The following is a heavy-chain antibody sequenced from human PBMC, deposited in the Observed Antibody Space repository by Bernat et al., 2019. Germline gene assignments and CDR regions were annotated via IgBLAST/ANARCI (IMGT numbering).Heavy chain of an antibody. J-gene: IGHJ4*02. V-gene: IGHV4-39*01. Sequence: QLQLQESGPGPVKPSATLSLTCTVSVDSISSSNYYWGWIRQPPGKGLEWIGTIYYSGSTYYNPSLKSRVTISVDTSKNQFSLKVSSVTAAETDVYYCARNEGESSYFDCWGQGTLVTVSS. CDR2: IYYSGST. CDR3: ARNEGESSYFDC. D-gene: IGHD1-26*01. CDR1: VDSISSSNYY.